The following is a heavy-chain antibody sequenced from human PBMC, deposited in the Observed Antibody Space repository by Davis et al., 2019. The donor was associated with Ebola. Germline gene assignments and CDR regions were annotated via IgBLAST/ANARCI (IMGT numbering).Heavy chain of an antibody. CDR2: ISSSASYK. CDR3: ARGTDGYNPGGYFDS. CDR1: GFTFSVYY. J-gene: IGHJ4*02. V-gene: IGHV3-11*05. Sequence: GESLKISCAASGFTFSVYYMSWIRQAPGKGPEWVSSISSSASYKNYADSVKGRFTISRDNAKNSLHLQMNSLRVEDTAVYYCARGTDGYNPGGYFDSWGQGTLVTVSS. D-gene: IGHD5-24*01.